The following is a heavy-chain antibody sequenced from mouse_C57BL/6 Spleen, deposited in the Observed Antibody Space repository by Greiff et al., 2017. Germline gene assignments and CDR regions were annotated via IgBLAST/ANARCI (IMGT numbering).Heavy chain of an antibody. Sequence: EVMLVESGGDLVKPGGSLKLSCAASGFTFSSYGMSWVRQTPDKRLEWVATISSGGSYTYYPDSVQGRFTISRDNAKNTLYLQMSSLKSEDTAMYYCARLLLDYYAMDYWGQGTSVTVSS. CDR1: GFTFSSYG. J-gene: IGHJ4*01. CDR2: ISSGGSYT. V-gene: IGHV5-6*01. CDR3: ARLLLDYYAMDY. D-gene: IGHD2-10*01.